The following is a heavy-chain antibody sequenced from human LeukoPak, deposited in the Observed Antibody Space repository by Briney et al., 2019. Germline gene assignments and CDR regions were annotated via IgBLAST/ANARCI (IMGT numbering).Heavy chain of an antibody. CDR2: ISGSGGST. V-gene: IGHV3-23*01. CDR1: GLTFSSHA. D-gene: IGHD3-22*01. CDR3: GKGGSSGSFDY. J-gene: IGHJ4*02. Sequence: GGSLRLSCAASGLTFSSHAMSWVRHAPGRGGVWVSAISGSGGSTYYADSGKGRYTISRDNSKNTLYLQMNSLRAADYAVYYCGKGGSSGSFDYWGQGTLVTVSS.